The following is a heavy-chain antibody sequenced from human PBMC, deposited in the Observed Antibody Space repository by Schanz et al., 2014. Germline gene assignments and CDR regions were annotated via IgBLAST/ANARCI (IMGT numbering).Heavy chain of an antibody. Sequence: EVQLVESGGGLVKPGGSLRLSCAASGFTFSSYSMNWVRQAPGKGLEWVSTISASGGSTYYADSVKGRFTISRDNSKNILYLQMNSLRAEDTAVYYCAKDPSHGDYDYYFDYWGQGTLVNVSS. CDR2: ISASGGST. CDR1: GFTFSSYS. CDR3: AKDPSHGDYDYYFDY. J-gene: IGHJ4*02. D-gene: IGHD3-22*01. V-gene: IGHV3-23*04.